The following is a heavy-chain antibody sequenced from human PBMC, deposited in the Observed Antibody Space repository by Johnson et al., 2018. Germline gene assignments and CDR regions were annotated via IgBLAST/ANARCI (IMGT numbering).Heavy chain of an antibody. CDR3: VRASGITYPYFQH. Sequence: EVQLVESGGGLVQPGGSLRLSCAASGFTFSDHYMDWVRQAPGKGLEWVGRTRAKSNSYTTEYAASVQGQFTISREDSKKSLYLQMNSLKTEDTAGEFWVRASGITYPYFQHGGQGTLVTVSS. CDR1: GFTFSDHY. J-gene: IGHJ1*01. CDR2: TRAKSNSYTT. V-gene: IGHV3-72*01. D-gene: IGHD3-16*01.